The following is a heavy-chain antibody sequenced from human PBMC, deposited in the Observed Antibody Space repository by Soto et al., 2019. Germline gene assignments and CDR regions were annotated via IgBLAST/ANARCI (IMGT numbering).Heavy chain of an antibody. D-gene: IGHD1-7*01. Sequence: ASVKVSCKASGYTFTDYVIHWVRQAPGQGLEWMGWINAGNGNTKYSQKFQGRVTIIRDTSASTVYMELSSLRSEDTAVYYCRVGVAETGTTPGDYWGQGTLVTVSS. CDR2: INAGNGNT. V-gene: IGHV1-3*01. CDR3: RVGVAETGTTPGDY. CDR1: GYTFTDYV. J-gene: IGHJ4*02.